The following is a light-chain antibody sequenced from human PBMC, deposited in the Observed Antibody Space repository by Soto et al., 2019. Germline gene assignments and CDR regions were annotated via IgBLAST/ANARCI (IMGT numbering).Light chain of an antibody. Sequence: QSALTQPPSASGSPGQSVTISCTGTSSDVGDYNYVSWYQQHPGKAPKLMIYEVNKRPSGVPDRFSGSKSGNTASLTVSGLQAEDEADYYCCSYGGSNNLKVFGTGTKLTVL. J-gene: IGLJ1*01. CDR2: EVN. CDR1: SSDVGDYNY. V-gene: IGLV2-8*01. CDR3: CSYGGSNNLKV.